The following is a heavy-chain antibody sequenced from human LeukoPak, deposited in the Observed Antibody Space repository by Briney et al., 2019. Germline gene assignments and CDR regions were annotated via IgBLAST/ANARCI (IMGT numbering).Heavy chain of an antibody. CDR1: GGSISSSSYY. D-gene: IGHD5-18*01. V-gene: IGHV4-39*01. Sequence: SETLSLTCTVSGGSISSSSYYWGWIRQPPGKGLEWIGSIYYSGSTYYNPSLKSRVTISVDTSKNQFSLKLSSVAAADTAVYYCARPTYSYGPFDYWGQETLVTVSS. J-gene: IGHJ4*02. CDR3: ARPTYSYGPFDY. CDR2: IYYSGST.